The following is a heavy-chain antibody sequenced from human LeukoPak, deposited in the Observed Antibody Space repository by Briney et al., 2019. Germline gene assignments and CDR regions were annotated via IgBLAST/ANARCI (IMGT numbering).Heavy chain of an antibody. CDR1: GYTFTSYY. V-gene: IGHV1-46*01. J-gene: IGHJ4*02. CDR3: ARDEQQQLAFDY. D-gene: IGHD6-13*01. CDR2: INPSGGST. Sequence: ASVKVSCKASGYTFTSYYMHWVRQAPGQGLEWMGIINPSGGSTSYAQRFQGRVTMTRDTSTSTVYMELSSLRSEDTAVYYCARDEQQQLAFDYWGQGTLVTVSS.